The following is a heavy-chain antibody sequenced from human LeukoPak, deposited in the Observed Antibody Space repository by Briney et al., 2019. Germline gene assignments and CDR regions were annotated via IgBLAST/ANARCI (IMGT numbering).Heavy chain of an antibody. CDR2: IIPIFGTA. CDR1: GGTFSSYA. D-gene: IGHD6-19*01. J-gene: IGHJ4*02. Sequence: SVKVSCKASGGTFSSYAIGWVRQAPGQGLEWMGGIIPIFGTANYAQKFQGRVTITADESTSTAYMELSSLRSEDTAVYYCARDLVGYSSGWYFNYFDYWGQGTLVTVSS. CDR3: ARDLVGYSSGWYFNYFDY. V-gene: IGHV1-69*13.